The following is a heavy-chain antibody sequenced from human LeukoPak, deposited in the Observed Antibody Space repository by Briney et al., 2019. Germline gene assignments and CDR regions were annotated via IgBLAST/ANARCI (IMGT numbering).Heavy chain of an antibody. J-gene: IGHJ4*02. CDR2: ISTSSRYI. Sequence: GGSLRLSCAASGFTLSTFDMNWVRQAPGKGLEWVSSISTSSRYIYYRDSVKGRFTISRDNFKSTLFLQMISLRAEDTAVYSCAKYYYDSSGYYDAAPLDSWGQGTLVTVFS. CDR1: GFTLSTFD. V-gene: IGHV3-21*04. CDR3: AKYYYDSSGYYDAAPLDS. D-gene: IGHD3-22*01.